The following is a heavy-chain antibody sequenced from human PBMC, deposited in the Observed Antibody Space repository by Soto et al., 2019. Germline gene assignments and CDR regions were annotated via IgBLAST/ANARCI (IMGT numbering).Heavy chain of an antibody. J-gene: IGHJ4*02. CDR2: IYYSGST. CDR3: ARHKTGVPFDY. Sequence: QVQLQESGPGPVKPSETLSLTCTVSGGSISSYYWSWIRQPPGKGLEWIGYIYYSGSTKYNPSLKSRVTISVDTSKNQFSLKLTSVTAADTAVYYCARHKTGVPFDYWGQGTLVTVSS. CDR1: GGSISSYY. V-gene: IGHV4-59*08. D-gene: IGHD7-27*01.